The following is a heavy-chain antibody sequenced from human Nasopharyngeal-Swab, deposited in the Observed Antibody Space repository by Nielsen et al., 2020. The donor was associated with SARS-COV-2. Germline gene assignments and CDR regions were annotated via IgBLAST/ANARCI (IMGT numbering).Heavy chain of an antibody. D-gene: IGHD4-17*01. CDR1: GGSISSYY. J-gene: IGHJ4*02. Sequence: SETLSLTCTVSGGSISSYYWSWIRQPPGKGLEWIGYIYYSGSTNYNPSLKSRVTISVDTSKNQFSLKPSSVTAADTAVYYCAREPSYGDYFDYWGQGTLVTVSS. CDR2: IYYSGST. V-gene: IGHV4-59*01. CDR3: AREPSYGDYFDY.